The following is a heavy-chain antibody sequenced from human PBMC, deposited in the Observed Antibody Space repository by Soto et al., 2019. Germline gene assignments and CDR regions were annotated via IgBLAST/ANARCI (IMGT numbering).Heavy chain of an antibody. CDR1: GFTFSSYG. Sequence: GGSLRLSCAASGFTFSSYGMHWVRQAPGKGLEWVAVISYDGSNKYYADSVKGRFTISRDNSKNTLYLQMNSLRAEDTAVYYCAKDKRPSGYSPLDYWGQGTLVTVSS. CDR2: ISYDGSNK. CDR3: AKDKRPSGYSPLDY. D-gene: IGHD3-3*01. J-gene: IGHJ4*02. V-gene: IGHV3-30*18.